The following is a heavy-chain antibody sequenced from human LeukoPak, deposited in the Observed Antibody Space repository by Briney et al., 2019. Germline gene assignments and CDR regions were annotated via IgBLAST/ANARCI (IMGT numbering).Heavy chain of an antibody. CDR2: ISDSGDGT. CDR1: GFTFRSYA. Sequence: GGSLRLSCAGSGFTFRSYAMSWVRLPPVMGQEWVSAISDSGDGTYYADSVKARFTISRDNSKNTVYLEMSSLRAEDTAVYYCVREVSAWPKNWFDPWGQGTLVTVSS. V-gene: IGHV3-23*01. J-gene: IGHJ5*02. CDR3: VREVSAWPKNWFDP. D-gene: IGHD3-3*01.